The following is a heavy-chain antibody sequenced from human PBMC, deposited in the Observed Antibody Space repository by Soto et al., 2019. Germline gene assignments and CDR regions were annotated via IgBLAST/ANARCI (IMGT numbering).Heavy chain of an antibody. CDR2: IYYSGTT. V-gene: IGHV4-59*08. D-gene: IGHD3-22*01. Sequence: SETLSLTCTVSGGSISSYYWSWIRQPPGKGLEWIGYIYYSGTTNYNPSLKSRVTMSVDTSKNQFSLKLSSVIAADTAVYYCAGHGYYDSSGYLDWFDTWGQGTLVTVSS. CDR3: AGHGYYDSSGYLDWFDT. CDR1: GGSISSYY. J-gene: IGHJ5*02.